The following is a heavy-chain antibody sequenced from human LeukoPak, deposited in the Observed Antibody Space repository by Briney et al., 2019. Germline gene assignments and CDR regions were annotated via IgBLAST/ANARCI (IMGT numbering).Heavy chain of an antibody. J-gene: IGHJ4*02. CDR3: ARYYYDSSAKSWYFDY. V-gene: IGHV5-51*01. Sequence: GESLKISCKGSGYSFTNYWIGWVRQMPGKGLEWMGIIYPGDSDTRYSPSFQGQVTISADKSISTAYLQWSSLKASDTAMYYCARYYYDSSAKSWYFDYWGQGTLVTVSS. D-gene: IGHD3-22*01. CDR1: GYSFTNYW. CDR2: IYPGDSDT.